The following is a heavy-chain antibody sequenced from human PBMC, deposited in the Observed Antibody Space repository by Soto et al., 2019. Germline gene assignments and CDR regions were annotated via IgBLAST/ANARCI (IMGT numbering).Heavy chain of an antibody. V-gene: IGHV4-31*03. CDR2: IYYSGST. Sequence: QVQVQESGPGLVKPSQTLSLTCTVSDGSISSGAYYWSWIRQLPGQGLESLGYIYYSGSTYYNPSLKSRVSISIDTSKNQVSLKLNSVTAADTAVYCCARGHYILGYWGRGALVTVSS. CDR1: DGSISSGAYY. J-gene: IGHJ4*02. CDR3: ARGHYILGY. D-gene: IGHD2-8*02.